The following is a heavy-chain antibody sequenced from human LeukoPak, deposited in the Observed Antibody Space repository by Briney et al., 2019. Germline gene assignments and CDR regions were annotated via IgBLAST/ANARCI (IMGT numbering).Heavy chain of an antibody. D-gene: IGHD1-14*01. CDR1: GFTFSSYS. CDR3: ARDRIAGIGY. V-gene: IGHV3-21*01. Sequence: GGSLRLSCAASGFTFSSYSSSISSSSSYIYYADSVKGRFTISRDNAKNSLYLQMNSLRAEDTAVYYCARDRIAGIGYWGQGTLVTVSS. J-gene: IGHJ4*02. CDR2: ISSSSSYI.